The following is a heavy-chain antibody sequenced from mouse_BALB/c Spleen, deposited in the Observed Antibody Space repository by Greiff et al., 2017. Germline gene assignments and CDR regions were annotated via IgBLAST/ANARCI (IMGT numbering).Heavy chain of an antibody. D-gene: IGHD1-2*01. CDR1: GFTFTDYY. CDR3: ARDIGWAYYFDS. J-gene: IGHJ2*01. CDR2: IRNKANGYTT. V-gene: IGHV7-3*02. Sequence: EVKLVESGGGLVQPGGSLRLSCATSGFTFTDYYMSWVRQPPGKALEWLGFIRNKANGYTTEYSASVKGRFTISRDNSQSILYLQMNTLRAEDSATYCCARDIGWAYYFDSWGQGTTLTVSS.